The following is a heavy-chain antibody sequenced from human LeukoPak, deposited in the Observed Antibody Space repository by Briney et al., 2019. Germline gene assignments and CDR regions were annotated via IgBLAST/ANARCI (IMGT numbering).Heavy chain of an antibody. Sequence: ASVKVSCKASGYTFTSYYMHWVRQAPGQGLEWMGIINPSGGSTSYAQKFQGRVTMTRDTSTSTVYMELSSLRSEDTAVYYCARGQIVVVIGDAFDIWGQGTMVTVSS. CDR2: INPSGGST. CDR3: ARGQIVVVIGDAFDI. J-gene: IGHJ3*02. D-gene: IGHD3-22*01. V-gene: IGHV1-46*01. CDR1: GYTFTSYY.